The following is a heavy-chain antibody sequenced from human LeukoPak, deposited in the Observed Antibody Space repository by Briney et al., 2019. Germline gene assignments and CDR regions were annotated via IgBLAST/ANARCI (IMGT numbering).Heavy chain of an antibody. J-gene: IGHJ4*02. CDR3: ARDHLYYDISGPRFDY. Sequence: GGSLRLSCAASGFTFSNYLMTWVRQAPGKGLEWVADIKADGTDQYYVDSVKGRFTTLRDNAKNSLYLQMNTLRAEDTAVYYCARDHLYYDISGPRFDYWGQGARVTVSS. CDR2: IKADGTDQ. V-gene: IGHV3-7*01. CDR1: GFTFSNYL. D-gene: IGHD3-9*01.